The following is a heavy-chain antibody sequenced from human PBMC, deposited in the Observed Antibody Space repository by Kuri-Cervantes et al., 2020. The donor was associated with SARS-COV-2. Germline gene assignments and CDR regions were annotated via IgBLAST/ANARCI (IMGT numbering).Heavy chain of an antibody. V-gene: IGHV3-64*01. CDR1: GFTFSRNA. CDR3: AKDRDTSGYYYYHMDV. Sequence: LSLTCAASGFTFSRNAMHWVRQAPGKGLEYVSSISDNGGSTYYANSVKGRFTISRDNSKNTLYLQMDNLRAEDMAVYYCAKDRDTSGYYYYHMDVWGKGTTVTVSS. J-gene: IGHJ6*03. D-gene: IGHD3-22*01. CDR2: ISDNGGST.